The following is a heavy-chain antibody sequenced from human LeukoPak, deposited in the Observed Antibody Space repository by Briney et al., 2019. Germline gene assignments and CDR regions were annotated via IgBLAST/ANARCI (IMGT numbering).Heavy chain of an antibody. Sequence: GGSLRLSCAASGFTVSSNYMSWVRQAPGKGLGWVSVIYSGGSTYYADSVKGRFTISRDNSKNTLYLQMNSLRAEDTAVYYCARDSDSWAFDIWGQGTMVTVSS. CDR1: GFTVSSNY. D-gene: IGHD2-21*01. CDR3: ARDSDSWAFDI. V-gene: IGHV3-53*01. J-gene: IGHJ3*02. CDR2: IYSGGST.